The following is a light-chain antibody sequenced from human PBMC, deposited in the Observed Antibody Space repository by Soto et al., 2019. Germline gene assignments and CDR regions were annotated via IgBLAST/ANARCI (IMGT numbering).Light chain of an antibody. CDR1: QEISNY. J-gene: IGKJ5*01. CDR2: AAS. V-gene: IGKV1-9*01. CDR3: QHSTTWRTT. Sequence: LSASLGDRFTITCLASQEISNYLAWYQQKPGKAPNLLIYAASSLQSGVPLRFSGSGSGTDFTLTIISLQAEDCVRYYSQHSTTWRTTLGEGT.